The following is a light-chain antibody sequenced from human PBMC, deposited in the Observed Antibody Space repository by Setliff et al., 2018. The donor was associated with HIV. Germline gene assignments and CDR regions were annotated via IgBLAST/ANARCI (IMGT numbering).Light chain of an antibody. J-gene: IGLJ1*01. V-gene: IGLV2-11*01. CDR2: DVS. CDR3: CSYADTYSYI. Sequence: QSVLTQPRSVSGSPGQSVTVPCTGSSSDVGAYNYVSWYQQHPGKAPKLIIYDVSKRPSGDPDRFSGSKSGDTASLTISGLQSEDEADYYCCSYADTYSYIFGSGTKVTVL. CDR1: SSDVGAYNY.